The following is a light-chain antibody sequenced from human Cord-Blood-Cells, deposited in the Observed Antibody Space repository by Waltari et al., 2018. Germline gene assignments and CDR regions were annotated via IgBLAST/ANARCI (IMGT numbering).Light chain of an antibody. J-gene: IGKJ5*01. CDR2: LGS. V-gene: IGKV2-28*01. Sequence: DLVMTQSPLSLPVTPGEPASISCRSPQSLLHSNGYNYLDWYLQKPGQSPQLLIYLGSNRASGVPDRFSGSGSGTDFTLKISRVEAEDVGVYYCMQALQTPITFGQGTRLEIK. CDR3: MQALQTPIT. CDR1: QSLLHSNGYNY.